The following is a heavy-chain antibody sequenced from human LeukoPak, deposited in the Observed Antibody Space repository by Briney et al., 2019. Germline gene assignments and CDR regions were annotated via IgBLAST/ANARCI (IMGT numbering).Heavy chain of an antibody. Sequence: GGPLTLFCAASGFTFDDYAMHWVRQAPGEGLEWVSGNSWNRDYIVYAVPEKARFTISRDNANNSLYLQMNSLRGEDTALYYCAKGGIYRGYYYSMDVWGKGTTVTISS. J-gene: IGHJ6*03. CDR2: NSWNRDYI. V-gene: IGHV3-9*01. CDR3: AKGGIYRGYYYSMDV. D-gene: IGHD6-13*01. CDR1: GFTFDDYA.